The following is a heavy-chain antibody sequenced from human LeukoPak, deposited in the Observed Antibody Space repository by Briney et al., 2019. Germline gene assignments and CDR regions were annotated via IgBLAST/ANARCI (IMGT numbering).Heavy chain of an antibody. V-gene: IGHV5-51*01. J-gene: IGHJ6*02. CDR1: GYSFTRYW. Sequence: LGESLKISCKGSGYSFTRYWIGWVRQRPGKGLEWMGIIYPGDSDTRYSPSFQGQVTISADKSITTAYLQWSSLKASDTATYYCATLQLVGGRPRFGMDVWGQGTTVTVSS. CDR3: ATLQLVGGRPRFGMDV. CDR2: IYPGDSDT. D-gene: IGHD4-23*01.